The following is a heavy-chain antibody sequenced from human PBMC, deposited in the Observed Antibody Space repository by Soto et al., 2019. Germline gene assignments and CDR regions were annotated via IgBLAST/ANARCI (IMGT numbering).Heavy chain of an antibody. V-gene: IGHV1-2*02. CDR1: GYTFTGYY. Sequence: ASVKVSCKASGYTFTGYYLHWVRQAPGQGLEWMGWINPNSGGTNYAQKFQGRVTMTRDTSISTAYMELSRLRSDDTAVYYCAGGRTGTTSYLDYWGQGNLVTVSS. J-gene: IGHJ4*02. CDR2: INPNSGGT. CDR3: AGGRTGTTSYLDY. D-gene: IGHD1-1*01.